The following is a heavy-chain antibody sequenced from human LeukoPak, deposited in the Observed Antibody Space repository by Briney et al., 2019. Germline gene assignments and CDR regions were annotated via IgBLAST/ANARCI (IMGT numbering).Heavy chain of an antibody. D-gene: IGHD3-22*01. V-gene: IGHV1-3*04. CDR2: INTGNGDT. CDR1: GYTFTTYA. CDR3: ARDLDYSDSSSYWDALDI. Sequence: ASVKVSCKASGYTFTTYAIHWVRQAPGQRLERMGWINTGNGDTKYSQSFQGRVTITRDTSASTAYMDLSSLRSEDTAVYYCARDLDYSDSSSYWDALDIWGQGTMVTVSS. J-gene: IGHJ3*02.